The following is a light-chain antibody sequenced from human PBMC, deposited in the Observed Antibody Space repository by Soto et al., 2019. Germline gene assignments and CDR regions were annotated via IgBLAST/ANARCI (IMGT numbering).Light chain of an antibody. J-gene: IGKJ4*01. CDR3: QQRYSWPLT. V-gene: IGKV3-11*01. Sequence: EIVLTQSPATLSLSPGERATLSCRASQSVSASLVRYQLKPGQAPRLLIYDASNRATGIPARFSGSGSGTDFTLTINSLEPEDSAIYYCQQRYSWPLTFGGGTKVDIK. CDR2: DAS. CDR1: QSVSAS.